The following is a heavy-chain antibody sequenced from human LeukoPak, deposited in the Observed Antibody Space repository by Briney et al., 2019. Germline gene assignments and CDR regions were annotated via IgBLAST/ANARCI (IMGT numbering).Heavy chain of an antibody. V-gene: IGHV1-2*02. CDR3: ASYPRSVDTPPFDY. J-gene: IGHJ4*02. CDR2: INPNNGDK. Sequence: ASAKVSCKASGYSFTAQYMHWLRQAPGQGLEWMGWINPNNGDKKYAQNFLGRVIMTRDTSTTTAYMELSTLRSDDTAVYFCASYPRSVDTPPFDYWGQGTLVTVSS. CDR1: GYSFTAQY. D-gene: IGHD3-16*02.